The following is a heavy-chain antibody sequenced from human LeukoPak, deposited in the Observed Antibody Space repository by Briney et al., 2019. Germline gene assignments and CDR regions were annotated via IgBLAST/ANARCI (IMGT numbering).Heavy chain of an antibody. CDR3: ERVDGYSSSWYVDY. CDR2: IYYSGST. V-gene: IGHV4-59*01. D-gene: IGHD6-13*01. Sequence: SETLSLTCTVSGGSISSYYWSWIRQPPGKGLEWIGYIYYSGSTNYNPSLKSRVTISVDTSKNQFSLKLSSVTAADTAVYYCERVDGYSSSWYVDYWGQGTLVTVSS. CDR1: GGSISSYY. J-gene: IGHJ4*02.